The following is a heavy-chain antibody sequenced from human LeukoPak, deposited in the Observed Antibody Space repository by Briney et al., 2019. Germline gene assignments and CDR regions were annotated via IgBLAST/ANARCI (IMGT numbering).Heavy chain of an antibody. V-gene: IGHV4-59*08. CDR2: IYYSGST. CDR1: GGSISSYY. D-gene: IGHD3-3*01. Sequence: SETLSLTCTVSGGSISSYYWSWIRQPPGKGLEWIGYIYYSGSTNYNPSLKSRVTISVDTSKNQFSLKLSSVTAADTAVYYCARLERCWSGYSVFDCWGQGTLVTVSS. CDR3: ARLERCWSGYSVFDC. J-gene: IGHJ4*02.